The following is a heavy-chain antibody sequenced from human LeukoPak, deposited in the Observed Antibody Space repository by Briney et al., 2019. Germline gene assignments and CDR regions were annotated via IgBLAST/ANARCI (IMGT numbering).Heavy chain of an antibody. V-gene: IGHV4-61*02. CDR1: GGSISSGGHY. Sequence: PSETVSLTCTVSGGSISSGGHYCSWIRQPAGKGLEYLGRISSTGSTNYNPSLRSRVTISADTSKNHFSLKLTSVTAADTAVYYCARDQTYSGSGIYTYFDYWGQGILVTVSS. CDR2: ISSTGST. D-gene: IGHD3-10*01. J-gene: IGHJ4*02. CDR3: ARDQTYSGSGIYTYFDY.